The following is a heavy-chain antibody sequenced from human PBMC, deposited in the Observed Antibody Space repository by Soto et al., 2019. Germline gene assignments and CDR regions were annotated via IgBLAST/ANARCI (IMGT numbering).Heavy chain of an antibody. J-gene: IGHJ3*02. CDR1: GFSFSSYW. Sequence: EVQLVESGGDLVQPGGSLRLSCTASGFSFSSYWMSWVRQAPGKGLEWVANIKQDGSEKYYVDSVKGRITISRDNAKNSLYWRIRNLRSEDTGVFYCTGGAGIYFRRELGAFDIWGQGTMVTVSS. V-gene: IGHV3-7*04. CDR3: TGGAGIYFRRELGAFDI. D-gene: IGHD3-10*01. CDR2: IKQDGSEK.